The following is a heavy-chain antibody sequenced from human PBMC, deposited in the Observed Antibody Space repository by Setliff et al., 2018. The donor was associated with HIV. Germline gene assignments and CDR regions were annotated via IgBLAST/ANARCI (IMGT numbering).Heavy chain of an antibody. D-gene: IGHD3-3*01. CDR1: GVSIVSGGFY. V-gene: IGHV4-31*03. J-gene: IGHJ4*02. CDR3: ARGGLGVVTSFDS. Sequence: SETLSLTCSVSGVSIVSGGFYYNWIRQQPGKGLEWLGTVYYTGKTYYNPTLQSRLIMSADTSKNQLYLKMNSVTVADTAVYFCARGGLGVVTSFDSWGPGTLVTVSS. CDR2: VYYTGKT.